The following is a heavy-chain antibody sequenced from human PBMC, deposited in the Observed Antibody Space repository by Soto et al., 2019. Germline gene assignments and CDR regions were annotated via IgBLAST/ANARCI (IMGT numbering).Heavy chain of an antibody. V-gene: IGHV1-69*13. CDR2: IIPIFGTA. CDR1: GGTFSSYA. Sequence: SVKVSCKASGGTFSSYAISWVRQAPGQGLEWMGGIIPIFGTANYAQKFQGRVTITADESTSTAYMELSSLRSEDTAVYYCARSGRGYSYGNGDYYYGMDVWGQGTTVTVS. CDR3: ARSGRGYSYGNGDYYYGMDV. D-gene: IGHD5-18*01. J-gene: IGHJ6*02.